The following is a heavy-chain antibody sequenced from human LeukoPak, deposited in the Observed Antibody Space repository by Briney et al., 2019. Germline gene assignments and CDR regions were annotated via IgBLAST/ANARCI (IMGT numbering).Heavy chain of an antibody. J-gene: IGHJ4*02. CDR2: IYQSGST. V-gene: IGHV4-30-2*01. Sequence: SETLSLTCTVSGGSISSGVYYWNWIRQPPGKGLEWIGYIYQSGSTYYNPSLKSRVTISVDRSKNQFSLRLSSVTAADTAVYYCARDAGERGYSYEYYFDYWGQGTLVTVSS. CDR3: ARDAGERGYSYEYYFDY. D-gene: IGHD5-18*01. CDR1: GGSISSGVYY.